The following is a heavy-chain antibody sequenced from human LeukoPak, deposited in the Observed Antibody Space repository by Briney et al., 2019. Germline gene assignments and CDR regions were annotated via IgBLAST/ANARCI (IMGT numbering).Heavy chain of an antibody. CDR2: ISGSGGST. CDR3: AKVVDYDFWSGSKCIDY. V-gene: IGHV3-23*01. D-gene: IGHD3-3*01. CDR1: GGSISSSSYY. J-gene: IGHJ4*02. Sequence: ETLSLTCTVSGGSISSSSYYWGWVRQAPGKGLEWVSAISGSGGSTYYADSVKGRFTISRDNSKNTLYLQMNSLRAEDTAVYYCAKVVDYDFWSGSKCIDYWGQGTLVTVSS.